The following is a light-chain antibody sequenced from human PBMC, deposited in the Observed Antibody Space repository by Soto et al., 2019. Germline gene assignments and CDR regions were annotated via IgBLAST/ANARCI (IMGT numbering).Light chain of an antibody. CDR1: ISNIGSNS. Sequence: QSVLTQPPSASGTPGQRVTISCSGSISNIGSNSVNWYQQLPGPAPKLLIYSNNQRPSGVPDRFSGSKSGTSASLAISGLQSEDEADYYCAAWDDSLNGPVFGGGTKLTVL. V-gene: IGLV1-44*01. CDR2: SNN. CDR3: AAWDDSLNGPV. J-gene: IGLJ3*02.